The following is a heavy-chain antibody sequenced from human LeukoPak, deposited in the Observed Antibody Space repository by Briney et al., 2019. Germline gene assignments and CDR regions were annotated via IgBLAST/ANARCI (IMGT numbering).Heavy chain of an antibody. CDR2: ISSSGSTI. D-gene: IGHD4-23*01. CDR1: GFTFSSYE. J-gene: IGHJ5*02. CDR3: ARDDYGGNYNWFDP. V-gene: IGHV3-48*03. Sequence: GGSLRLSCAASGFTFSSYEMNWVRQAPGKGLEWVSYISSSGSTIYYADSVKGRFTISRDNAKNSLYLQMSSLRAEDTAVYYCARDDYGGNYNWFDPWGQGTLVTVSS.